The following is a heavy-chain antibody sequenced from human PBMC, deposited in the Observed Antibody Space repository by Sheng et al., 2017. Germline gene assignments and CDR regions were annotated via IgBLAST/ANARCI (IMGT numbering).Heavy chain of an antibody. CDR1: GYSISSGYY. D-gene: IGHD3-9*01. CDR2: IYHSGST. Sequence: QVQLQESGPGLVKPSETLSLTCTVSGYSISSGYYWGWIRQPPGKGLEWIGSIYHSGSTYYNPSLKSRVTISVDTSKNQFSLKLSSVTAADTAVYYCARLILTGWDFDYWGQGTLVTVSS. CDR3: ARLILTGWDFDY. V-gene: IGHV4-38-2*02. J-gene: IGHJ4*02.